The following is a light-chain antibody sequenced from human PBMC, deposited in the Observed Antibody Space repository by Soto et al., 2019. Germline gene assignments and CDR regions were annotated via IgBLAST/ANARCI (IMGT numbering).Light chain of an antibody. J-gene: IGKJ4*01. Sequence: EIVLTQSPGTLSLSPGERATLSCRASQSVSSIYLVWYQQKPGQSPRLLIYGAASRATGIPDRFSGSGSGTDFTLTISRLEPVDFAVYYCQQYGSTPLTFGGGTKVEMK. CDR2: GAA. V-gene: IGKV3-20*01. CDR1: QSVSSIY. CDR3: QQYGSTPLT.